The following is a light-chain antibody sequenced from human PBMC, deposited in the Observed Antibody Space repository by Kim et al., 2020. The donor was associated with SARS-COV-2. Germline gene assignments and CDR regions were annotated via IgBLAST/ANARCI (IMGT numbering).Light chain of an antibody. J-gene: IGKJ1*01. V-gene: IGKV1-5*03. CDR1: QSINHW. CDR2: KAS. CDR3: QQYTSPPWT. Sequence: ASVKDRVTITCRASQSINHWLAWYQQKLGKAPKLLVYKASILETGVPSRFSGGGSGTEFTLTISSLQPDDFATYYCQQYTSPPWTFGQGTKVDIK.